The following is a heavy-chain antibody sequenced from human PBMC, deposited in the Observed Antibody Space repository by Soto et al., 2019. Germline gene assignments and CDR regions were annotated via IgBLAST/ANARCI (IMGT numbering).Heavy chain of an antibody. J-gene: IGHJ6*03. V-gene: IGHV3-23*01. CDR3: AKVPSTGTPNYYYYYYMDV. CDR2: ISGSGGST. D-gene: IGHD1-1*01. Sequence: GGSLRLSCAASGFTFSSYSMNWVRQAPGKGLEWVSAISGSGGSTYYADSVKGRFTISRDNSKNTLYLQMNSLRAEDTAVYYCAKVPSTGTPNYYYYYYMDVWGKGTTVTV. CDR1: GFTFSSYS.